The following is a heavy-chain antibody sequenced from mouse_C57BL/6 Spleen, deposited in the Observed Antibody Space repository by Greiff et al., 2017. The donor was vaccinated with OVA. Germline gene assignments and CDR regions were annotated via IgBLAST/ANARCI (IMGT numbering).Heavy chain of an antibody. D-gene: IGHD1-1*01. CDR1: GYTFTSYW. CDR2: IDPSDSYT. CDR3: ALGAVVATDAMDY. V-gene: IGHV1-69*01. J-gene: IGHJ4*01. Sequence: QVQLQQSGAELVMPGASVKLSCKASGYTFTSYWMHWVKQRPGQGLEWIGEIDPSDSYTNYNQKFKGKSTLTVDKSSSTAYMQLSSLTSEDSAVYYCALGAVVATDAMDYWGQGTSVTVSS.